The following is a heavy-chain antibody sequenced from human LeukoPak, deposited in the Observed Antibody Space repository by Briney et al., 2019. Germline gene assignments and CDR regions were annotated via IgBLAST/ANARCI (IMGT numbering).Heavy chain of an antibody. CDR3: ARDQAVGYYASSGYYNYYYYYMDV. CDR1: GFTFSSYS. V-gene: IGHV3-21*01. CDR2: ISSSSSYI. J-gene: IGHJ6*03. D-gene: IGHD3-22*01. Sequence: GGSLRLSCAASGFTFSSYSMNWVRQAPGKGLEWVSSISSSSSYIYYADSVKGRFTISRDNAKNSLYLQMNSLRAEDTAVYYCARDQAVGYYASSGYYNYYYYYMDVWGKGTTVTVSS.